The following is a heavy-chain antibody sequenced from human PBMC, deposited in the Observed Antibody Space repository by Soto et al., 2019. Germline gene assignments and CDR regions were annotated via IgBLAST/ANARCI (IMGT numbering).Heavy chain of an antibody. D-gene: IGHD4-17*01. V-gene: IGHV1-8*01. CDR2: INPNSGNT. J-gene: IGHJ4*02. Sequence: QVQLVQSGAKVKKPGASVKVSCKASGYTFTSYDINWVRQATGQGLEWMGWINPNSGNTGYAQKFQGRVTMPMNTSISTAYMELSSLRSEDTAVYYCARPSTVTTSYYWGQGTLVTVSS. CDR3: ARPSTVTTSYY. CDR1: GYTFTSYD.